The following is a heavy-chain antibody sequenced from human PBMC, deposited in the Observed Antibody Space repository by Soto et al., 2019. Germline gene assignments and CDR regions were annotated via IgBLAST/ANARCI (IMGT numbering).Heavy chain of an antibody. V-gene: IGHV5-51*03. Sequence: EVQLVQSGAEVKKPGESLKISCKGSGYTLARYWMAWVRQMHGKGLEWMGIVYPGDSDTRYSPSFQGQVTISADKSISTAYLQWSSLKASDTAMYYCARLLGSSSYHFDYWGQGSLVTVSS. J-gene: IGHJ4*02. D-gene: IGHD6-13*01. CDR1: GYTLARYW. CDR2: VYPGDSDT. CDR3: ARLLGSSSYHFDY.